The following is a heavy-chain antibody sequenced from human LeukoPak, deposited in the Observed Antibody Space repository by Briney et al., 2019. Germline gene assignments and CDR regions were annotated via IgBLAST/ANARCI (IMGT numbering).Heavy chain of an antibody. CDR1: GGSISSYY. CDR3: AANYDILTGFGSFDI. V-gene: IGHV4-59*01. D-gene: IGHD3-9*01. CDR2: IYYSGST. J-gene: IGHJ3*02. Sequence: SETLSLTCTVSGGSISSYYWSRIRQPPGKGLEWIGYIYYSGSTNYNPSLKSRVTISVDTSKNQFSLKLSSVAAADTAVYYCAANYDILTGFGSFDIWGQGTMVTVSS.